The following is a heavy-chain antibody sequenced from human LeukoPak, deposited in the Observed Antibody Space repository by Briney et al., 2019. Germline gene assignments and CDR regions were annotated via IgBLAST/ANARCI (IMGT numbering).Heavy chain of an antibody. Sequence: PGGSLRLSCAASGFTFSSYGMHWARQAPGKGLEWVAFIRYDGSNKYYADSVKGRFTISRDNSKNTLYLQMNSLRAEDTAVYYCAKGIAVAGSFQDYWGQGTLVTVSS. CDR1: GFTFSSYG. D-gene: IGHD6-19*01. V-gene: IGHV3-30*02. CDR2: IRYDGSNK. J-gene: IGHJ4*02. CDR3: AKGIAVAGSFQDY.